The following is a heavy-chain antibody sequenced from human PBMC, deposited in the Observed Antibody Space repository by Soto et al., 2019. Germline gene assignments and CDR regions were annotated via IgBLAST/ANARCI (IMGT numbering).Heavy chain of an antibody. J-gene: IGHJ4*02. Sequence: VGSLRLSCAASGFTFSSYAMSWVRQAPGKGLEWVSAISGSGGSTYYADSVKGRFTISRDNSKNTLYLQMNSLRAEDTAVYYCAKARGRIAAAGQLYYFDYWGQGTLVTVSS. CDR2: ISGSGGST. CDR1: GFTFSSYA. CDR3: AKARGRIAAAGQLYYFDY. V-gene: IGHV3-23*01. D-gene: IGHD6-13*01.